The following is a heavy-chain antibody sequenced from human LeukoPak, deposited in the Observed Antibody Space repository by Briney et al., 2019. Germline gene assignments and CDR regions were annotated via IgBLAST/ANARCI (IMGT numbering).Heavy chain of an antibody. V-gene: IGHV4-38-2*02. J-gene: IGHJ5*02. Sequence: PSETLSLTCAVSGYSISSGYYWGWIRQPPGKGLEWIGSIYHSGSTYYNPSLKGRVTISVDTSKNQFSLKLSSVTAADTAVYYCARDRGNNWNDVRWFDPWGQGTLVTVSS. CDR3: ARDRGNNWNDVRWFDP. CDR1: GYSISSGYY. CDR2: IYHSGST. D-gene: IGHD1-1*01.